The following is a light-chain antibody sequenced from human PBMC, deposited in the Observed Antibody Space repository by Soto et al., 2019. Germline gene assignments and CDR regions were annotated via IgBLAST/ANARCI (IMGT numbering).Light chain of an antibody. Sequence: EIVMTQSPATLSVSPGERATLSCRASQSVSSNLAWYQQKPGQAPRLLIYGASTRATGIPARFSGSGSGTEFTFTISSLQSEDFAVYYCQQYNNWPPGLTFGGGTKVEIK. V-gene: IGKV3D-15*01. CDR2: GAS. CDR1: QSVSSN. J-gene: IGKJ4*01. CDR3: QQYNNWPPGLT.